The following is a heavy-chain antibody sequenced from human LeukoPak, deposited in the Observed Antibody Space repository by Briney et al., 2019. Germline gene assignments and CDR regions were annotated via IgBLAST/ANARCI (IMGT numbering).Heavy chain of an antibody. CDR1: GGSISSYY. CDR2: IYTSGST. J-gene: IGHJ3*02. Sequence: SETLSLTCTVSGGSISSYYWSWIRQPAGKGLEWIGRIYTSGSTNYNPSLKSRVTMSVDTSKNQFSLKLSSVTAADTAVYYCARDVGPSPYYDFWSGYYLSNDAFDIWGQGTMVTVSS. D-gene: IGHD3-3*01. CDR3: ARDVGPSPYYDFWSGYYLSNDAFDI. V-gene: IGHV4-4*07.